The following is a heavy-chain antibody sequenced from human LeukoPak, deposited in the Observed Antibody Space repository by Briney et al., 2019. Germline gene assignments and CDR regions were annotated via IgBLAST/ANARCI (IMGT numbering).Heavy chain of an antibody. D-gene: IGHD3-22*01. V-gene: IGHV4-34*01. CDR2: INHSGST. Sequence: PSETLSLTCAVYGGSFSGYYWSWIRQPPGKGLEWIGEINHSGSTNYNPSLKSRVTISVDTSKNRFSLKLSSVTAADTAVYYCAAARDSSGTGKRVDYWGQGTLVTVSS. CDR3: AAARDSSGTGKRVDY. J-gene: IGHJ4*02. CDR1: GGSFSGYY.